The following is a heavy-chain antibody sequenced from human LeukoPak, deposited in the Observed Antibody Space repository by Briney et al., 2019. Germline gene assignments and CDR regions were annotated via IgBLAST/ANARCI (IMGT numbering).Heavy chain of an antibody. CDR1: GGSISSGSYY. J-gene: IGHJ3*02. CDR3: ARGDTYDAFDI. V-gene: IGHV4-61*02. CDR2: IYTSGST. Sequence: SETLSLTCTVSGGSISSGSYYWSWIRQPAGKGLEWIGRIYTSGSTNYNPSLKSRVTISVDTSKNQFSLKLSSVTAADTAVYYCARGDTYDAFDIWGQGTMVTVSS. D-gene: IGHD2-8*01.